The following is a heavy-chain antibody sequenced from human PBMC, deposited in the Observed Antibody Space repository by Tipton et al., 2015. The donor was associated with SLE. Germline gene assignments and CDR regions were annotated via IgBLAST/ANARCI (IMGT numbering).Heavy chain of an antibody. J-gene: IGHJ6*03. CDR2: GSTI. CDR1: GFTFSSYE. Sequence: SLRLSCAASGFTFSSYEMNWVRQAPGKGLEWVGSTIYYAESVKGRFTISRDNAKNSLYLQMNSLRAEDTAVYYCAREDTDFMDVWGKGTTVTVSS. V-gene: IGHV3-48*03. CDR3: AREDTDFMDV.